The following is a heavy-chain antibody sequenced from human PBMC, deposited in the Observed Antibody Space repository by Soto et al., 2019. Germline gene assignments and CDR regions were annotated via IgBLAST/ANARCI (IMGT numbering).Heavy chain of an antibody. Sequence: GGSLRLSCAASGFTVSSTYMSWVPQAPGKGLDWVSVIYSGGNTYYADSVKGKFTISRDNSKNTLFLQMNSLRAEDTAVYYCARGLTSSSCYDYWGQGALVTVSS. J-gene: IGHJ4*02. CDR3: ARGLTSSSCYDY. D-gene: IGHD6-13*01. CDR2: IYSGGNT. V-gene: IGHV3-66*01. CDR1: GFTVSSTY.